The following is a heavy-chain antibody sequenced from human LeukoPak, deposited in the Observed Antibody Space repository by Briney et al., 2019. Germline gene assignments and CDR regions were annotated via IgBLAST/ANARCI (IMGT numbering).Heavy chain of an antibody. Sequence: ASVKVSCKASGYTFTSYAMNWVRQAPGQGLEWMGWINTNTGNPTYAQGFTGRFVFSLDTSVSTAYLQISSLKAEDTAVYYCATSPGIAVAGKKFYFQHWGQGTLVTVSS. D-gene: IGHD6-19*01. J-gene: IGHJ1*01. V-gene: IGHV7-4-1*02. CDR1: GYTFTSYA. CDR3: ATSPGIAVAGKKFYFQH. CDR2: INTNTGNP.